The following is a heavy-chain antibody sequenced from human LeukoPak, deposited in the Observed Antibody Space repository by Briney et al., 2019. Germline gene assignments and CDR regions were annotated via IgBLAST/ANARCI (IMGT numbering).Heavy chain of an antibody. Sequence: SETLSLTCAVSGGSISSSNWWSWVRQPPGKGLEWIGEIYHSGSTNYNPSLKSRVTISVDKSKNQFSLKLSPVTAADTAVYYCAREATYYYGSGSYDYWGQGTLVTVSS. J-gene: IGHJ4*02. CDR3: AREATYYYGSGSYDY. CDR2: IYHSGST. V-gene: IGHV4-4*02. D-gene: IGHD3-10*01. CDR1: GGSISSSNW.